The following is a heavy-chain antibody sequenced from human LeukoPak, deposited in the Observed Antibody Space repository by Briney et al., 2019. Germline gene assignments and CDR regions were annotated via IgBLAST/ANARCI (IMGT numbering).Heavy chain of an antibody. CDR1: GFRFHDYA. V-gene: IGHV3-20*04. CDR2: IIYNGGRT. D-gene: IGHD4-23*01. CDR3: ATSLRYGGNSY. Sequence: PGGSLRLSCAASGFRFHDYAMTWVRQAPGKGLECVSTIIYNGGRTAYADSVKGRFTISRDNAKNSLYLQMNSLRAEDTAFYYCATSLRYGGNSYWGQGTLVTVSS. J-gene: IGHJ4*02.